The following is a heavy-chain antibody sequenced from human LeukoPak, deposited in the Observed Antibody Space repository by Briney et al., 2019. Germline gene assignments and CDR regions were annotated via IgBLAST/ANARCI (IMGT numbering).Heavy chain of an antibody. D-gene: IGHD6-19*01. V-gene: IGHV4-39*01. CDR2: IYYSGST. J-gene: IGHJ4*02. Sequence: SETLSLTCTVSGGSISSSSYYWCWIRQPPGKGLEWIGSIYYSGSTYYNPSLKSRVTISVDTSKNQFSLKLSSVTAADTAVYYCARVGGTSQWLAFEDYWGQGTLVTVSS. CDR3: ARVGGTSQWLAFEDY. CDR1: GGSISSSSYY.